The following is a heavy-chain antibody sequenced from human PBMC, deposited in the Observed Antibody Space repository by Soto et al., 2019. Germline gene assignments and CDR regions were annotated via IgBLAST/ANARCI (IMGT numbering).Heavy chain of an antibody. CDR1: GGSFSGYY. V-gene: IGHV4-34*01. D-gene: IGHD2-2*01. J-gene: IGHJ5*02. CDR2: INHSGST. Sequence: PSETLSLTCAVYGGSFSGYYWSWIRQPPGKGLEWIGEINHSGSTNYNPSLKSRVTISVDTSKNQFSLKLSSVTAADTAVYYCARGGAVVPAAIWSSRNWFDPWGQGTLVTVAS. CDR3: ARGGAVVPAAIWSSRNWFDP.